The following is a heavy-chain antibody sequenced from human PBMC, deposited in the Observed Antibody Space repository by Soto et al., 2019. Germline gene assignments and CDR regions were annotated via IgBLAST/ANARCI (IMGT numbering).Heavy chain of an antibody. CDR1: GFTLSDNW. CDR2: IRASGDYT. CDR3: VRSSLWTQVVVYKYGFAV. V-gene: IGHV3-11*06. Sequence: QVQLVESGGGWVKPGESLRLSCIGSGFTLSDNWMTWIRQAPGKGREWVSYIRASGDYTIYADSLKGRFTISRDNASNSLCLQINSLTAEDTAVYYSVRSSLWTQVVVYKYGFAVWGQWTTVIVSS. J-gene: IGHJ6*02. D-gene: IGHD3-16*02.